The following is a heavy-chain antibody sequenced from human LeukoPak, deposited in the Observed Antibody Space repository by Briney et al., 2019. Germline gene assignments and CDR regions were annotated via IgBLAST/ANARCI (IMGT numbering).Heavy chain of an antibody. CDR1: GFTFDDYA. V-gene: IGHV3-9*01. J-gene: IGHJ4*02. CDR2: ITWNSGII. Sequence: GGSLRLSCAASGFTFDDYAMHWVRQAPGRGLEWVSGITWNSGIIGYADSVKGRFTISRDNAKNSLYLQMNSLRAEDTALYYCAKAYSSSNFDYWGQGTLVTVSS. D-gene: IGHD6-13*01. CDR3: AKAYSSSNFDY.